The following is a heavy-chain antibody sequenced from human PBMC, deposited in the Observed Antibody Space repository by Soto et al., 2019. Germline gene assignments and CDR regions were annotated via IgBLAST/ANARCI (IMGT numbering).Heavy chain of an antibody. CDR2: IGGSDGGT. Sequence: EVQLLESAGDLVQPGGTLRLSCAATGFTFSSYAMSWVRQAPGKGLEWVSSIGGSDGGTYYADSVKGRFTISRDNSKNTLYLQMNSLRAEDTAVYYCAKGRGANDYWGHGTLVTVSS. CDR3: AKGRGANDY. V-gene: IGHV3-23*01. D-gene: IGHD3-10*01. CDR1: GFTFSSYA. J-gene: IGHJ4*01.